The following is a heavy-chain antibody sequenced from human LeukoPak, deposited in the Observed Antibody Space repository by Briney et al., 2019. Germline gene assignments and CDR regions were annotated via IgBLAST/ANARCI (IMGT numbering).Heavy chain of an antibody. V-gene: IGHV4-39*07. D-gene: IGHD3-10*01. CDR3: ESAGRVVTVDVLLWFGASYYYGMDV. Sequence: PPETLSLTRTVSGGSLISSSYYWGWTRHPPGKGLEWIGRIYYIGSTYYNPSRKSRVTISVDTNKNMLSLKLSSVTAVDTAVYYCESAGRVVTVDVLLWFGASYYYGMDVWGQGTTVTVSS. J-gene: IGHJ6*02. CDR1: GGSLISSSYY. CDR2: IYYIGST.